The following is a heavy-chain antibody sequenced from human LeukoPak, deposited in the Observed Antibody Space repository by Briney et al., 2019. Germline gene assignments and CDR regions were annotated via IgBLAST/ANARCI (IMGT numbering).Heavy chain of an antibody. D-gene: IGHD5-18*01. Sequence: SETLSLTCTVSGGSVSGGSYYWSWIRQPPGKGLEWIGYFYYTGSTNYNPSLKSRVTISVDTSKNQFSLKLSSVTAADTAVYYCARGYSYGRSYYYYGMDVWGQGTTVTVSS. CDR3: ARGYSYGRSYYYYGMDV. CDR2: FYYTGST. J-gene: IGHJ6*02. CDR1: GGSVSGGSYY. V-gene: IGHV4-61*01.